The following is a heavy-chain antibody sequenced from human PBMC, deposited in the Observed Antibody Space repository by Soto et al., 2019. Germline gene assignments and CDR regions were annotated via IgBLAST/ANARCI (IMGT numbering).Heavy chain of an antibody. J-gene: IGHJ4*02. CDR2: IIPIFGTA. V-gene: IGHV1-69*12. Sequence: QVQLVQSGAEVKKPGSSVKVSCKASGGTFSSYAISWVRQAPGQGLEWMGGIIPIFGTANYAQKFQGRVTITADESTSTAYMELSRLRSEDTAVYYCARDRLGYCSGGSCCSLLDYWGQGTLVTVSS. CDR3: ARDRLGYCSGGSCCSLLDY. D-gene: IGHD2-15*01. CDR1: GGTFSSYA.